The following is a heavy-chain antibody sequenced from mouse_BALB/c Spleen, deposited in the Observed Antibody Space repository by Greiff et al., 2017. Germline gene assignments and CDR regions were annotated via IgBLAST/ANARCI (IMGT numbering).Heavy chain of an antibody. J-gene: IGHJ2*01. CDR2: INPSKGGT. CDR3: TRITTDY. CDR1: GYTFTSYY. D-gene: IGHD2-4*01. V-gene: IGHV1S81*02. Sequence: QVQLQQSGAELVKPGASVKLSCKASGYTFTSYYMYWVKQRPGQGLEWIGEINPSKGGTNFNEKFKSKATLTVDKSSSTAYMQLSSLTSEDSAVYYCTRITTDYWGQGTTLTVSS.